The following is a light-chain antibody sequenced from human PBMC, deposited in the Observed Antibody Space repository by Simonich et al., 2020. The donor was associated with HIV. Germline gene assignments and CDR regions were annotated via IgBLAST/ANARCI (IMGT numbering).Light chain of an antibody. Sequence: EIVLTQSPATLSLSPGERATLSCRASQSISSYLAWYQQKPRQAPRLLIYDASNRATGIPARFSGSGSGTDFTLTISSLEPEDFAVYYCQQCSSWPLTFGGGTKVEIK. J-gene: IGKJ4*01. CDR3: QQCSSWPLT. V-gene: IGKV3-11*01. CDR2: DAS. CDR1: QSISSY.